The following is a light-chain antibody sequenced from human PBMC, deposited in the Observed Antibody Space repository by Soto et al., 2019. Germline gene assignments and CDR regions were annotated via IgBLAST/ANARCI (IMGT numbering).Light chain of an antibody. V-gene: IGKV1-9*01. Sequence: QLTQSPSSLSASVGDRVTITCRASQGISSNLAWYQQKPGRAPKLLIFGASTLQSGVPSRFSGSGSGTDFTLTISSLQPEDFATYFSQKLNAYTPWTFGPGTKV. CDR1: QGISSN. CDR3: QKLNAYTPWT. CDR2: GAS. J-gene: IGKJ1*01.